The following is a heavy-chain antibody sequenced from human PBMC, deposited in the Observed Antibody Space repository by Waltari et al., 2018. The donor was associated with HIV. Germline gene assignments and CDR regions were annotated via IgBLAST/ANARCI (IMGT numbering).Heavy chain of an antibody. V-gene: IGHV4-38-2*01. CDR3: ARVRITLIVAGPFDM. J-gene: IGHJ3*02. CDR2: FPHSGRT. Sequence: HVQLQESGPGLVKPSETLSLTCVVSGSSISGAYYWGWIRQSPGKGLEWIGGFPHSGRTYHHPSLKSRVTISVDASKSQFSLKLTSATAADTAIYYCARVRITLIVAGPFDMWGQGTLVTVSS. D-gene: IGHD3-22*01. CDR1: GSSISGAYY.